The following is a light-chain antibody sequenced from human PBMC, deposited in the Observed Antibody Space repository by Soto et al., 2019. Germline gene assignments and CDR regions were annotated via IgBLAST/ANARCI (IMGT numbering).Light chain of an antibody. CDR3: SSYTSNSPLV. J-gene: IGLJ2*01. V-gene: IGLV2-14*01. CDR1: SSDVGGYNY. Sequence: QSALTQPASVSGSPGQSITISCTGTSSDVGGYNYVSWYQQEPGKAPKLIIYDVTNRPSGVSNRFSGSKSGNTAPLTISGLQAEDEADYYCSSYTSNSPLVFGGGTKLTVL. CDR2: DVT.